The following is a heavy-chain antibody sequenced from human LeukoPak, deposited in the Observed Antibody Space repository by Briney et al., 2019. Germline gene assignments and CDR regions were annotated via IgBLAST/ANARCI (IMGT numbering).Heavy chain of an antibody. V-gene: IGHV4-59*01. D-gene: IGHD3-10*01. Sequence: SETLSLTCTVSGGSISSYYWSCSRQPPGEGLEWRGYIYYSGSTNYNPCLKSRVTISVDTSKNLFSLKLSSVTAADTAVYYCARDKRFVTMVRGVMDYSYYGMDVWGQGTTVTVSS. J-gene: IGHJ6*02. CDR2: IYYSGST. CDR1: GGSISSYY. CDR3: ARDKRFVTMVRGVMDYSYYGMDV.